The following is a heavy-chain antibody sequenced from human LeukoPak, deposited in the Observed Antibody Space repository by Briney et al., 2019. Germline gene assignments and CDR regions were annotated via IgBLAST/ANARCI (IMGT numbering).Heavy chain of an antibody. CDR3: ARGKGYCSSTSCYKGRYYYYYGMDV. V-gene: IGHV4-34*01. CDR1: GGSFSGYY. CDR2: ISHSGST. D-gene: IGHD2-2*02. Sequence: PSETLSLTCAVYGGSFSGYYWSWIRQPPGKGLEWIGEISHSGSTNYNPSLKSRVTISVDTSKNQFSLKLSSVTAADTAVYYCARGKGYCSSTSCYKGRYYYYYGMDVWGQGTTVTVSS. J-gene: IGHJ6*02.